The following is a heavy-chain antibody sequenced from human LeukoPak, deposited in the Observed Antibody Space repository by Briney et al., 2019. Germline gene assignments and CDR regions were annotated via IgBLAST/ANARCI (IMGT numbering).Heavy chain of an antibody. CDR2: ISASDGGT. J-gene: IGHJ4*02. D-gene: IGHD3-10*01. CDR3: AKQGTSGSFSHFDY. Sequence: PGGSLRLSCAASGFTFSIYAMNWVRQAPGKGLEWVSVISASDGGTDYADSVKGRFTISRDNSKNTLYLQMNSLRAEDTAVYYCAKQGTSGSFSHFDYWGQGTLVTVSS. V-gene: IGHV3-23*01. CDR1: GFTFSIYA.